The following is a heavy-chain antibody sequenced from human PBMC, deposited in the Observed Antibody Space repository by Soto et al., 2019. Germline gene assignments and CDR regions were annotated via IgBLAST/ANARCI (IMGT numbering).Heavy chain of an antibody. CDR2: ISGSGITT. J-gene: IGHJ3*02. CDR3: AKDRGYSYGYDAFDI. D-gene: IGHD5-18*01. Sequence: EVQLLESGGGLVQPGGSLRLSCAASGFTFSSYAMTWVRQAPGKGLEWVSAISGSGITTYYADSVKGRFTISRDHSKNTLYLQMNSLRGEDTAVYYCAKDRGYSYGYDAFDIWGQGTMVTVSS. CDR1: GFTFSSYA. V-gene: IGHV3-23*01.